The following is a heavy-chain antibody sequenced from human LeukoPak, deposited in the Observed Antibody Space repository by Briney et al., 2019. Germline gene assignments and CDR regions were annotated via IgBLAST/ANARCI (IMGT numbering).Heavy chain of an antibody. J-gene: IGHJ4*02. V-gene: IGHV4-4*07. Sequence: SETLSLTCTVSGDSISDYYWSWIRQPAGKGLEWIGRIYSSGSTNYNPSLKSRGTMSVDTSKNQFSLKLSSVTAADTAVYYCARGLYSSSEFDYWGQGTLVTVSS. CDR1: GDSISDYY. D-gene: IGHD6-13*01. CDR2: IYSSGST. CDR3: ARGLYSSSEFDY.